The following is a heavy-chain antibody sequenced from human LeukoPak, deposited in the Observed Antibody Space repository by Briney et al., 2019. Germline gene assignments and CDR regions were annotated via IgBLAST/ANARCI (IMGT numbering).Heavy chain of an antibody. CDR2: IKHDGSEK. J-gene: IGHJ4*02. CDR3: ARDRDYYNYFEY. CDR1: GFTLSRYW. D-gene: IGHD3-10*01. V-gene: IGHV3-7*04. Sequence: GSLRLSCAASGFTLSRYWMSWVRQAPGKGLEWVANIKHDGSEKYYVDSVEGRFTISRDNAKNSLYLQMNSLRGEDTAVYYCARDRDYYNYFEYWGQGTLVTVSS.